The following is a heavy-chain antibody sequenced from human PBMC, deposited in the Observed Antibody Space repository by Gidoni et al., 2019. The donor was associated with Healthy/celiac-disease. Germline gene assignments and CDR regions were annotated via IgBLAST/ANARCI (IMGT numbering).Heavy chain of an antibody. CDR3: ARGGYCSSTSCYTRNWFDP. J-gene: IGHJ5*02. Sequence: QVQLQQWGAGLLKPSETLSLTCAVYGGSFSGYYWSWIRQPPGKGLEWIVEINHSGSTNYNPSLNSRVTISVDTSKNQFSLKLSSVTAADTAVYYCARGGYCSSTSCYTRNWFDPWGQGTLVTVSS. V-gene: IGHV4-34*01. CDR2: INHSGST. CDR1: GGSFSGYY. D-gene: IGHD2-2*02.